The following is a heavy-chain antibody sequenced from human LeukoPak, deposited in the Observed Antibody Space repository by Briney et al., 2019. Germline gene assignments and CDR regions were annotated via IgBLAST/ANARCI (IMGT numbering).Heavy chain of an antibody. CDR3: ARSQALYCSGGSCHRVGTFDI. CDR2: IYTSGST. Sequence: PSETLSLTRTVSGGSISIYYWSWIRQPAGKGLEWIGRIYTSGSTNYNPSLKSRVTMSVDTSKNQFSLKLSSVTAADTAVYCCARSQALYCSGGSCHRVGTFDIWGQGTMVTASS. J-gene: IGHJ3*02. D-gene: IGHD2-15*01. V-gene: IGHV4-4*07. CDR1: GGSISIYY.